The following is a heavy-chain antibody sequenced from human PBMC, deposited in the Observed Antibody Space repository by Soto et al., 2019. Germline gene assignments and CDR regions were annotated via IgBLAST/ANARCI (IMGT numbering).Heavy chain of an antibody. CDR2: IIPIFGRA. CDR1: GGTFSSYA. CDR3: ARSTHPYHRFYYDSSGYLLRGY. Sequence: KASSKAPGGTFSSYAISWVRQAPGQGNELMGEIIPIFGRANYAQKCQGRVTTTADESTSTAYMELSSLRSEYTAEYYCARSTHPYHRFYYDSSGYLLRGYWGKRSRCTASS. D-gene: IGHD3-22*01. V-gene: IGHV1-69*01. J-gene: IGHJ4*02.